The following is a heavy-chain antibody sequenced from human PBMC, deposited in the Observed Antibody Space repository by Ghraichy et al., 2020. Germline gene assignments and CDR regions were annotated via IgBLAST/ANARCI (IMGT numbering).Heavy chain of an antibody. CDR1: GGTFSSYA. CDR3: ARGEGVAQRHDYGGNFDY. J-gene: IGHJ4*02. Sequence: SVKVSCKASGGTFSSYAISWVRQAPGQGLEWMGGIIPIFGTANYAQKFQGRVTITADESTSTAYMELSSLRSEDTAVYYCARGEGVAQRHDYGGNFDYWGQGTLVTVSS. D-gene: IGHD4-23*01. V-gene: IGHV1-69*13. CDR2: IIPIFGTA.